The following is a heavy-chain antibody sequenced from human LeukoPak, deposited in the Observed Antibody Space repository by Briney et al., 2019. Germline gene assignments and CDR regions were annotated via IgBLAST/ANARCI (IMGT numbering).Heavy chain of an antibody. D-gene: IGHD3-10*01. CDR3: ARDPFDGSGSYVPWFDP. CDR1: GFTFSSYS. V-gene: IGHV3-21*01. CDR2: ISSSSSYI. J-gene: IGHJ5*02. Sequence: PGGSLRLSCAASGFTFSSYSMNWVRQAPGKGLGWVSSISSSSSYIYYADSVKGRFTISRDNAKNSLYLQMNSLRAEDTAVYYCARDPFDGSGSYVPWFDPWGQGTLVTVSS.